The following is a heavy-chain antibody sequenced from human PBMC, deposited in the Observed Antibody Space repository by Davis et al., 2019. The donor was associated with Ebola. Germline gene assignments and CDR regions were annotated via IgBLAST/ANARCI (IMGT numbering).Heavy chain of an antibody. J-gene: IGHJ4*02. Sequence: GESLKISCTGSGFSFSDYAMSWVRQAPGKGLEWVSDVSVPGLTHYADPVKGRFTISRDIPKNTAYLQMNSLRVEDTAIYYCAKDIQGGSSYLDYWGQGTQVTVSS. D-gene: IGHD3-16*01. CDR1: GFSFSDYA. V-gene: IGHV3-23*01. CDR2: VSVPGLT. CDR3: AKDIQGGSSYLDY.